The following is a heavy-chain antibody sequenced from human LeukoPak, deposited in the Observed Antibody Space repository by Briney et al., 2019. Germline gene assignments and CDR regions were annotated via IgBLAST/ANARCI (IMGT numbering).Heavy chain of an antibody. Sequence: GGSLRLSCAASGFTFSSYPMSWVRQAPGKGLEWVSVISGSCGSTYYRDSVKGRFTISRDNSKNTLYLQMNSLTAGHTAVYFCAKGGTTTVTFDSWGQGTLVTVSS. CDR1: GFTFSSYP. CDR2: ISGSCGST. D-gene: IGHD4-11*01. V-gene: IGHV3-23*01. CDR3: AKGGTTTVTFDS. J-gene: IGHJ4*02.